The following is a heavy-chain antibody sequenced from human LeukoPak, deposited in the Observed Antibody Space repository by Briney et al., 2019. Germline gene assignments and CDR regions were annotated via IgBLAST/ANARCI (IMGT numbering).Heavy chain of an antibody. CDR1: GFTFSSYW. CDR2: INSDGNIT. J-gene: IGHJ4*02. D-gene: IGHD6-13*01. Sequence: GGSLRLSCAASGFTFSSYWMHWVRQAPGKGLMWVSRINSDGNITNYADSMEGRFTISRDNAKNTLSLQMNSLRAEDTAVYYCARESSSSYPYWGQGTLVTVSS. V-gene: IGHV3-74*01. CDR3: ARESSSSYPY.